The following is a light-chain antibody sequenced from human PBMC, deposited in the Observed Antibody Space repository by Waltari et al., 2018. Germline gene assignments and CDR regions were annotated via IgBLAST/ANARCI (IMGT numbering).Light chain of an antibody. Sequence: DIQMTQSPSTLSASVGDRVTITCRATQTINRRLAWYQQKPGKAPKLLIHDASSLESGVPSRFSGSGSGTDFTLTISSLQPDDFATYYCKHYNGYPPWTFGQGTKVEFK. CDR2: DAS. J-gene: IGKJ1*01. CDR3: KHYNGYPPWT. V-gene: IGKV1-5*01. CDR1: QTINRR.